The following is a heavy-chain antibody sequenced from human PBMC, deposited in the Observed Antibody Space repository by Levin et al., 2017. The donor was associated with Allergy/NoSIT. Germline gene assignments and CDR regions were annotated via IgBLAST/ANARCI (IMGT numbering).Heavy chain of an antibody. CDR1: GFTFSSHG. V-gene: IGHV3-33*01. CDR3: ARWGDDRRVDI. D-gene: IGHD3-16*01. CDR2: IWYDGSNK. Sequence: GGSLRLSCAASGFTFSSHGMHWVRQAPGKGLEWVAVIWYDGSNKYYVDSVKGRFTISRDNSKNTVYLQMNSLRAEDTAVYYCARWGDDRRVDIWGQGTMVTVSS. J-gene: IGHJ3*02.